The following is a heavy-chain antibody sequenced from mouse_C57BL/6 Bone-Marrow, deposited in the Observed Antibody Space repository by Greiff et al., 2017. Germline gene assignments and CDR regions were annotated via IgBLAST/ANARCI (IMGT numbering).Heavy chain of an antibody. J-gene: IGHJ1*03. D-gene: IGHD1-1*01. Sequence: VKLQQPGAELVKPGASVKLSCKASGYTFTSYWMHWVKQRPGRGLEWIGRIDPNSGGTKYNEKFKSKATLTVDKPSSTAYMQLSSLTSEDAAVYYCARRLFITTVSYWYFDVWGTGTTVTVSS. CDR1: GYTFTSYW. CDR3: ARRLFITTVSYWYFDV. CDR2: IDPNSGGT. V-gene: IGHV1-72*01.